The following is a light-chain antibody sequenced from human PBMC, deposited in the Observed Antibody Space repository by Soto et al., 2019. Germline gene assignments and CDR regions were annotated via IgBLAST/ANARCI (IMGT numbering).Light chain of an antibody. CDR2: GAS. Sequence: EIVLTQSPGTLSLSPGERATLSCRASQSVSSSYLAWYQQKPGQAPRLLIYGASSRATGIPDRFSGSGSGTDFTLTIIRLEPEESAVYYCQQSGSSPTWTFGQGTKVEIK. V-gene: IGKV3-20*01. CDR1: QSVSSSY. CDR3: QQSGSSPTWT. J-gene: IGKJ1*01.